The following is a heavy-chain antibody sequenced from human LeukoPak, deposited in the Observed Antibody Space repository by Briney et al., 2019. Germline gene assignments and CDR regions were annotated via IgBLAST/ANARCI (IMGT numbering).Heavy chain of an antibody. V-gene: IGHV4-30-4*01. CDR2: IYYSGST. D-gene: IGHD4-17*01. J-gene: IGHJ4*02. CDR1: GGSISSGDYY. CDR3: ARLVHGYDYGDYHFDY. Sequence: SETLSLTCTVSGGSISSGDYYWSWIRQPPGKGLEWIGYIYYSGSTYYNPSLKSRVPISVDTSKNQFSLKLSSVTAADTAVYYCARLVHGYDYGDYHFDYWGQGTLVTVSS.